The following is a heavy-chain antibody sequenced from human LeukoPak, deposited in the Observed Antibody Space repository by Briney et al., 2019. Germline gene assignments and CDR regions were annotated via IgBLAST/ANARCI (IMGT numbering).Heavy chain of an antibody. CDR2: IKQDGRET. Sequence: GGSLRLSCAASGFTFSIYWMSWVRQAPGKGLEWVANIKQDGRETYYVDSVKGRFTISRDNSKNTLYLQMNSLRAEDTAVYYCANPTRAGVVVPAAHYGMDVWGQGTTVTVSS. CDR1: GFTFSIYW. D-gene: IGHD2-2*01. J-gene: IGHJ6*02. CDR3: ANPTRAGVVVPAAHYGMDV. V-gene: IGHV3-7*03.